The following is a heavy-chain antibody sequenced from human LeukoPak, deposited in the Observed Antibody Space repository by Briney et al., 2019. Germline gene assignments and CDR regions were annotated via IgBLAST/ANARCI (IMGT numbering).Heavy chain of an antibody. J-gene: IGHJ6*02. D-gene: IGHD6-19*01. CDR1: GFTFSSYA. CDR3: ARDPEYSSGGYYYGMDV. CDR2: ISYDGSNK. Sequence: GTSLRLSCAASGFTFSSYAMHWVRQAPGKGLEWVAVISYDGSNKYYADSVKGRFTISRDNSKNTLYVQMNSLRAEDTAVYYCARDPEYSSGGYYYGMDVWGQGTTVTVSS. V-gene: IGHV3-30-3*01.